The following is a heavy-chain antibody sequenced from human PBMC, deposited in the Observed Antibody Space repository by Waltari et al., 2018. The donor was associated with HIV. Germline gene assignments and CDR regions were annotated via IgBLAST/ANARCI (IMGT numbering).Heavy chain of an antibody. CDR3: ASLFLYSSSPRFPGNAFDI. CDR2: IIPIFGTA. CDR1: GGTFSSYA. Sequence: QVQLVQSGAEVKKPGSSVKVSCKASGGTFSSYAISWVRQAPGQGLEWMGGIIPIFGTANYAQKFQGRVTITADKSTSTAYMELSSLRSEDTAVYYCASLFLYSSSPRFPGNAFDIWGQGTMVTVSS. J-gene: IGHJ3*02. D-gene: IGHD6-6*01. V-gene: IGHV1-69*06.